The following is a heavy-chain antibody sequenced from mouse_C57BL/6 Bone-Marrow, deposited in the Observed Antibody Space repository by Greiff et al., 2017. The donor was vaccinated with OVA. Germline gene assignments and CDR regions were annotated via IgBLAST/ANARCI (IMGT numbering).Heavy chain of an antibody. J-gene: IGHJ4*01. Sequence: EVHLVESGGGLVQPKGSLKLSCAASGFTFNTYAMHWVRQAPGKGLEWVARIRSKRSNYATYYADSVKDRFTISRDDSQSMLYLQMNNLKTEDTAMYYCVRGATVVATDYAMDYWGQGTSVTVSS. D-gene: IGHD1-1*01. CDR3: VRGATVVATDYAMDY. CDR2: IRSKRSNYAT. V-gene: IGHV10-3*01. CDR1: GFTFNTYA.